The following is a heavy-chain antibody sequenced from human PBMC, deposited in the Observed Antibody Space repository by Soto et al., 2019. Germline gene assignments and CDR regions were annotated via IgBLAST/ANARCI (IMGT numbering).Heavy chain of an antibody. D-gene: IGHD1-7*01. CDR2: INHSGST. CDR3: ARGRRTGTTYWGRAFDI. CDR1: GGSFSGSY. J-gene: IGHJ3*02. V-gene: IGHV4-34*01. Sequence: PSETLSLTCAVYGGSFSGSYWSWIRQPPGKGLEWIEEINHSGSTNYNPSLKSRVTISVDTSKNQFSLKLSSVTAADTAVYYCARGRRTGTTYWGRAFDIWGQGTMVTVSS.